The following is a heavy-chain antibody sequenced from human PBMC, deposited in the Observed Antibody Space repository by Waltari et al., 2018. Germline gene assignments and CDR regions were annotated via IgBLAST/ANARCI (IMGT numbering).Heavy chain of an antibody. V-gene: IGHV4-4*02. CDR2: VRGDGKS. J-gene: IGHJ4*02. Sequence: QLQLQESVPGLVTPSGTLSLTCAVSGDSMSSTACWSWVRQSPQRGLEWVGQVRGDGKSNYNPSFASRVTISLDTSKNQFSLNLNFATAADTAMYYCARDRGRGLYLDTWGPGTPVTVSP. CDR1: GDSMSSTAC. CDR3: ARDRGRGLYLDT. D-gene: IGHD1-26*01.